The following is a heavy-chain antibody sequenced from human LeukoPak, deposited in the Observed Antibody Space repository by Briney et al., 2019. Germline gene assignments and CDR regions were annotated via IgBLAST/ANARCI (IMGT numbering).Heavy chain of an antibody. V-gene: IGHV3-53*01. CDR1: GFTFSSYA. CDR2: IYSGGST. J-gene: IGHJ3*02. D-gene: IGHD3-9*01. Sequence: PGGSLRLSCAASGFTFSSYAMSWVRQAPGKGLEWVSVIYSGGSTDYADSVKGRFTISRDTSKNTLYLQMNSLRVEDTAVYYCARSSHYDILTGYSEEDAFDIWGQGTMVTVSS. CDR3: ARSSHYDILTGYSEEDAFDI.